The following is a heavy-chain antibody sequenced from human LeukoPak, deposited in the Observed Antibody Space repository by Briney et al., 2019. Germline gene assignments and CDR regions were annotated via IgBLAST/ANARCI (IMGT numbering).Heavy chain of an antibody. V-gene: IGHV1-69*04. J-gene: IGHJ4*02. CDR1: GYTFTSYA. CDR3: AREAYYYYDSSGYPAHFDY. CDR2: IIPILGIA. Sequence: SVKVSCKASGYTFTSYAISWVRQAPGQGLEWMGRIIPILGIANYAQKFQGRVTITADKSTSTAYMELSSLRSEDTAVYYCAREAYYYYDSSGYPAHFDYWGQGTLVTVSS. D-gene: IGHD3-22*01.